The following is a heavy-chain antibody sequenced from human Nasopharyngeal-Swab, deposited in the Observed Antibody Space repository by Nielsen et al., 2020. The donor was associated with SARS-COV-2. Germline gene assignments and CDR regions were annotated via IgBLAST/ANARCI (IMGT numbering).Heavy chain of an antibody. CDR3: ARHSRVTTVVVVTLFDF. V-gene: IGHV4-39*01. D-gene: IGHD3-22*01. CDR2: MSYSGVT. J-gene: IGHJ4*02. Sequence: RQAPGKGLEWIGSMSYSGVTFYNPSLRNRVTLSVDTSKNLLSLKLDPVTAADTALYYCARHSRVTTVVVVTLFDFWGQGIQVTVSS.